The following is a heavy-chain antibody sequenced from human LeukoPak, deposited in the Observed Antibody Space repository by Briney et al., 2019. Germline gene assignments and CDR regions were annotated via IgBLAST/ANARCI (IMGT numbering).Heavy chain of an antibody. D-gene: IGHD5-18*01. Sequence: SETLSLTCTVSGGSISSSSYYWGWIRQPPGKGLEWIGSIYYSGSTYYNPALKRRVTISVDTSKDQFSLKLSSVTAADTAVYYCARDSTAVADYWGQGTLVTVSS. V-gene: IGHV4-39*07. CDR2: IYYSGST. CDR3: ARDSTAVADY. J-gene: IGHJ4*02. CDR1: GGSISSSSYY.